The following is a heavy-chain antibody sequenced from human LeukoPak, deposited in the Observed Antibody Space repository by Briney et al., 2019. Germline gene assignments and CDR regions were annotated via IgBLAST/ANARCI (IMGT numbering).Heavy chain of an antibody. CDR2: INPNSDYT. CDR1: GGTFSSYA. J-gene: IGHJ4*02. D-gene: IGHD3-16*01. Sequence: ASVKVSCKASGGTFSSYAISWVRQAPGQGLEWMGRINPNSDYTDYAQNFQGRVTMTRDTSISTAYMEVSRLRSDDTAMYYCARVSYGNDATPFDYWGQGTLVTVSS. CDR3: ARVSYGNDATPFDY. V-gene: IGHV1-2*06.